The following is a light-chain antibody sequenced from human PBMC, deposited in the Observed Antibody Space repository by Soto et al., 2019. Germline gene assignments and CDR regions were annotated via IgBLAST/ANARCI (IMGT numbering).Light chain of an antibody. J-gene: IGLJ3*02. CDR2: DVS. V-gene: IGLV2-11*01. Sequence: QSVLTQPRSVSGSPGQSVTISCTGTSSDVGGYNYVSWYQQHPGKAPKLMIYDVSKRPSGVPDRFSGSKSGNTASLTISGLHAEDEADYYCCSSVGSYTSVVGGGTMLT. CDR3: CSSVGSYTSV. CDR1: SSDVGGYNY.